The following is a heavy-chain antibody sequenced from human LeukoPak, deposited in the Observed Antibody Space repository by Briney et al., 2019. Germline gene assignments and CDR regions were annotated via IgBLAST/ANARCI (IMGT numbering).Heavy chain of an antibody. V-gene: IGHV3-64*01. CDR1: GFTFSSYA. J-gene: IGHJ4*02. Sequence: GSLRLSCAASGFTFSSYAMHWVRQAPGKGLEYVSAISSNGGSTYYANSVKGRFTISRDNSKNTLYLQMGSLRAEDTAVYYCARAEFYYYDSSGYLSAGDYWGQGTLVTVSS. CDR3: ARAEFYYYDSSGYLSAGDY. CDR2: ISSNGGST. D-gene: IGHD3-22*01.